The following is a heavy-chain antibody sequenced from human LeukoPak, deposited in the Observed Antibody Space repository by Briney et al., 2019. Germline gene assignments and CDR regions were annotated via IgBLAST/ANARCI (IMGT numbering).Heavy chain of an antibody. CDR2: IYTSGST. CDR3: AKSNGYGLIDY. Sequence: SQTLSLTCTVSGGSISSGSYYWSWIRQPAGKGLEWIGRIYTSGSTNYNPSLKSRVTISVDTSKNQFSLKLSSVTAADTAMYYCAKSNGYGLIDYWGQGTLVTVSS. D-gene: IGHD5-12*01. V-gene: IGHV4-61*02. CDR1: GGSISSGSYY. J-gene: IGHJ4*02.